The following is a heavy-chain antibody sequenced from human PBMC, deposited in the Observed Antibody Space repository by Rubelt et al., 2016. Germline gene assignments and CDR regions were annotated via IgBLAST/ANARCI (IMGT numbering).Heavy chain of an antibody. D-gene: IGHD3-3*01. V-gene: IGHV4-31*03. J-gene: IGHJ4*02. Sequence: QVQLQESGPGLVKPSQTLSLTCTVSGGSISSRGYYWSCIRQHPGQGLEWIGYIYYSGGTYYNPSLKSRVTISVDTSKNQFSLKLSSVTAADTAVYYCARAYDFGFDYWGQGTLVTVSS. CDR2: IYYSGGT. CDR3: ARAYDFGFDY. CDR1: GGSISSRGYY.